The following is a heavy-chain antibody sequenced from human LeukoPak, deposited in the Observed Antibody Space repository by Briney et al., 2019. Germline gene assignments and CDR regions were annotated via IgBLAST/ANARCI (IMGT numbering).Heavy chain of an antibody. CDR1: GGSFSGYY. Sequence: PSETLCLTCAVYGGSFSGYYWSWIRQPPGKGLEWIGEINHSGSTNYNPSLKSRVTISVDTSKNQFSLKLSSVTAADTAVYYCARFVYGDYLIDYWGQGTLVTVSS. D-gene: IGHD4-17*01. J-gene: IGHJ4*02. CDR2: INHSGST. CDR3: ARFVYGDYLIDY. V-gene: IGHV4-34*01.